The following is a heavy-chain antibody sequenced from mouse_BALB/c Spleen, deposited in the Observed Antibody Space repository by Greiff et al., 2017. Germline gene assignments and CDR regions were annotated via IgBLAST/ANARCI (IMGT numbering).Heavy chain of an antibody. CDR3: ARQYGR. J-gene: IGHJ3*02. V-gene: IGHV1-69*02. CDR2: IDPSDSYT. CDR1: GYTFTSYW. Sequence: QVQLQQSGAELVKPGASVKLSCKASGYTFTSYWMHWVKQRPGQGLEWIGEIDPSDSYTNYNQKFKGKATLTVDKSSSTAYMQLSSLTSEDSAVYYCARQYGRWGQGTLVTVSA. D-gene: IGHD2-10*02.